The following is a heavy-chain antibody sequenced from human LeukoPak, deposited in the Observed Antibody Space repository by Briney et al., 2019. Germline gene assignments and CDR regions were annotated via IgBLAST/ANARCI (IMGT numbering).Heavy chain of an antibody. D-gene: IGHD4-17*01. CDR1: GFTFSSYA. CDR3: VRGDYGDYTLFDY. Sequence: GGSLRLSCSASGFTFSSYAMHWVRQAPGKGLEYVAAISYNGGNTYYADSVKGRFTISRDNSKNTLYLQMNGLRAEDTAVYYCVRGDYGDYTLFDYWGQGTLVTVSS. CDR2: ISYNGGNT. J-gene: IGHJ4*02. V-gene: IGHV3-64*04.